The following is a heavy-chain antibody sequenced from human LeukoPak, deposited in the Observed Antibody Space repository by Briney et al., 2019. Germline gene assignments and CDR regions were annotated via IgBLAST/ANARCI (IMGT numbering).Heavy chain of an antibody. CDR1: GFTFSSYG. D-gene: IGHD4-17*01. V-gene: IGHV3-30*02. CDR3: AKDHRLPLYGDAEGYFDY. CDR2: IRYDGSNK. J-gene: IGHJ4*02. Sequence: PGGSLRLSCAASGFTFSSYGMHWVRQAPGKGLEWVAFIRYDGSNKYYADSVKGRFTISRDNSKNTLYLQMNSLRAEDTAVYYCAKDHRLPLYGDAEGYFDYWGQGTLVTVSS.